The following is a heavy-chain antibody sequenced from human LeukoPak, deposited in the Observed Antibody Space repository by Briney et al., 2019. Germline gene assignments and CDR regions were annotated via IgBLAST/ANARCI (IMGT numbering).Heavy chain of an antibody. Sequence: PSETLSLTCAVYGGSFSGYYWSWLRQPPGKGLEWIGEINHSGSTNYNPSLKSRVTISVDTSKNQFSLKLSSVTAADTAVYYCVRHDYAGDYYYYMDVWGKGTTVTVSS. CDR1: GGSFSGYY. CDR2: INHSGST. D-gene: IGHD4-17*01. CDR3: VRHDYAGDYYYYMDV. J-gene: IGHJ6*03. V-gene: IGHV4-34*01.